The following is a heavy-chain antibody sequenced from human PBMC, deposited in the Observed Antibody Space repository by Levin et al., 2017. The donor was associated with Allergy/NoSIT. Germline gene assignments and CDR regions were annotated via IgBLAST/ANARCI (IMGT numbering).Heavy chain of an antibody. V-gene: IGHV4-39*01. CDR3: ARRNYPYYFDF. CDR2: ITYNGNT. J-gene: IGHJ4*02. D-gene: IGHD4-11*01. Sequence: PSQTLSLTCTVSGGSISSSPSFWGWIRQPPGKGLEWIAIITYNGNTYYDPSLKSRVTVSVDTSKNQFSLKLTSVTAADTAVYFCARRNYPYYFDFWGQGTQVTVSS. CDR1: GGSISSSPSF.